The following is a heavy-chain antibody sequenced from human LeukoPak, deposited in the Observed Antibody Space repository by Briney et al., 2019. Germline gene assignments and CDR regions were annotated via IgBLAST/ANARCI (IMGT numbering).Heavy chain of an antibody. CDR2: IYYSGST. CDR3: AVGYCSSTSCHREFDP. D-gene: IGHD2-2*01. J-gene: IGHJ5*02. V-gene: IGHV4-59*01. CDR1: GGSISSYY. Sequence: SETLSLTCTVSGGSISSYYWSWIRQPPGKGLDWIGYIYYSGSTNYNPSLKSRVTISVDTSKNQFSLKLSSVTAADTAVYYCAVGYCSSTSCHREFDPWGQGTLVTVSS.